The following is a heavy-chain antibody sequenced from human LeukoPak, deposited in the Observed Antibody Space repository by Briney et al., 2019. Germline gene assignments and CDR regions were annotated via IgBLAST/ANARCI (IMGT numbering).Heavy chain of an antibody. CDR3: ARDVGGYNYGYSLDY. V-gene: IGHV4-4*07. Sequence: PSETLSLTCTVSGGSISSYYCNWIRQPAGKGLECIWSIYTSGSTSYNSSLKSRVTMSVDTSKNQFSLKLSALTAADTAVYYCARDVGGYNYGYSLDYWGQGTLVSVSS. CDR1: GGSISSYY. CDR2: IYTSGST. D-gene: IGHD5-18*01. J-gene: IGHJ4*02.